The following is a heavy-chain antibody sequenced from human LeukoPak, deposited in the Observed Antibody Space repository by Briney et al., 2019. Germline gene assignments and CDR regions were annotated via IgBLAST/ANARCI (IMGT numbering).Heavy chain of an antibody. J-gene: IGHJ4*02. CDR1: GGSITSSSHY. D-gene: IGHD3-22*01. CDR2: IYYSGDT. CDR3: ARGSGYYYDSSGYYYDY. V-gene: IGHV4-39*01. Sequence: SETLSLTCTVSGGSITSSSHYWGWIRQPPGKGLEWIGSIYYSGDTYYNPSLKSRVTISVDTSKSQFSLRLSSVTAADTAVYYCARGSGYYYDSSGYYYDYWGQGTLVTVSS.